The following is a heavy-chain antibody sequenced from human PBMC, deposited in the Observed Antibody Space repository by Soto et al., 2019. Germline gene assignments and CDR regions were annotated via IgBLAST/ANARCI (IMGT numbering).Heavy chain of an antibody. CDR1: GFTFNSYS. D-gene: IGHD1-1*01. Sequence: GESLKISCAASGFTFNSYSVNWVRQAPGKGLEWVASISSGSVYIDFADSVKGRFTISRDDVTNSVSLQMDSLRVEDTGIYYCARYDAFKAFDLWGQGTMVTVSS. J-gene: IGHJ3*01. CDR3: ARYDAFKAFDL. V-gene: IGHV3-21*01. CDR2: ISSGSVYI.